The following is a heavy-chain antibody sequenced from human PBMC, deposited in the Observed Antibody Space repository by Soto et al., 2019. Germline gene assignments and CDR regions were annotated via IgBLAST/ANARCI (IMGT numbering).Heavy chain of an antibody. D-gene: IGHD1-26*01. CDR1: GFTFSNFA. CDR3: ARDFGGSYVLNWFDP. V-gene: IGHV3-11*01. CDR2: ISSSGSTI. Sequence: PGGSLRLSCAASGFTFSNFAMSWIRQAPGKGLEWVSYISSSGSTIYYADSVKGRFTISRDNAKNSLYLQMNSLRAEDTAVYYCARDFGGSYVLNWFDPWGQGTLVTVSS. J-gene: IGHJ5*02.